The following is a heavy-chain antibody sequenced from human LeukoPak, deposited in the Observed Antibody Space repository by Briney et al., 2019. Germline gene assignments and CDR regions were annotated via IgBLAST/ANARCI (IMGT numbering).Heavy chain of an antibody. CDR2: INPSGGST. J-gene: IGHJ6*03. V-gene: IGHV1-46*01. D-gene: IGHD6-19*01. CDR1: GYTFTSYY. Sequence: ASVKVSCKASGYTFTSYYMHWVRQAPGQGLEWMGIINPSGGSTSYAQKFQGRVTMTRDMSMSTVYMELSSLRSEDTAVYYCARDKIAVAGFYYYYYMDVWGKGTTVTVSS. CDR3: ARDKIAVAGFYYYYYMDV.